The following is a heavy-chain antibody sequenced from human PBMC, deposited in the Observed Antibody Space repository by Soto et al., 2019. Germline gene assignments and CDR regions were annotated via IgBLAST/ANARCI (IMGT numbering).Heavy chain of an antibody. V-gene: IGHV3-30-3*01. D-gene: IGHD3-10*01. CDR2: ISYDGSNK. J-gene: IGHJ4*02. CDR1: GFTFSSYA. CDR3: AASSGSGSYYRPLDY. Sequence: QVQLVESGGGVVQPGRSLRLSCAASGFTFSSYAMHWVRQAPGKGLEWVAVISYDGSNKYYADSVKGRFTISRDNSKNPLYLQMNSLRAEDTAVYYCAASSGSGSYYRPLDYWGQGTLVTVSS.